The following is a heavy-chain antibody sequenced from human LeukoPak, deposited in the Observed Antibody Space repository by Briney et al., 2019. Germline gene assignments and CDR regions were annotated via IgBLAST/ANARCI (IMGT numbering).Heavy chain of an antibody. V-gene: IGHV4-59*01. CDR1: GGSISTYY. CDR3: ARSERYSSGWYFYFDY. CDR2: IYYSGST. J-gene: IGHJ4*02. Sequence: SETMSLTCTVAGGSISTYYWGWIRQPPGKGLEWIGYIYYSGSTNYNPSLKSRVTISIDTSKNQFSLNLSSVTAADTAVYYCARSERYSSGWYFYFDYWGQGTLVTVSS. D-gene: IGHD6-19*01.